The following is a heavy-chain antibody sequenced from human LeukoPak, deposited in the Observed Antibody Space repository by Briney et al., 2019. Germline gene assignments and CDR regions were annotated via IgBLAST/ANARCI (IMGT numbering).Heavy chain of an antibody. CDR3: AKDASPYSNYAARWLDS. Sequence: GGSLRLSCTASGFSFRTYIMAWVRQVPGKGLEWLSAISGDAITTYYAVPVKGRFTISRDNFRNTLSLQMDSLRADDSAVYYCAKDASPYSNYAARWLDSWGQGTLVTVSS. D-gene: IGHD4/OR15-4a*01. J-gene: IGHJ4*02. CDR1: GFSFRTYI. V-gene: IGHV3-23*01. CDR2: ISGDAITT.